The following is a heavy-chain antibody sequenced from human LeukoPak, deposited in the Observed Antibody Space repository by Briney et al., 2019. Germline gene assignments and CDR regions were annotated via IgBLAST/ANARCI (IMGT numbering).Heavy chain of an antibody. J-gene: IGHJ4*02. CDR3: ASRYYYGSGADY. D-gene: IGHD3-10*01. Sequence: SETLSLTCTVSGGSISGYYWSWIRQPPGKGLEWIGEINHSGSTNYNPSLKSRVTISVDTSKNQFSLKLSSVTAADTAVYYCASRYYYGSGADYWGQGTLVTVSS. CDR2: INHSGST. V-gene: IGHV4-34*01. CDR1: GGSISGYY.